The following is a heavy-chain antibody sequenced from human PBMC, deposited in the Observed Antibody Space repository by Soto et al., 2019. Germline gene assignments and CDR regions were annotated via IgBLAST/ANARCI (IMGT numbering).Heavy chain of an antibody. V-gene: IGHV3-15*01. D-gene: IGHD4-4*01. CDR2: IKSKTDGGTT. Sequence: PWGSLRLSCAASGFSFINAWMSWVRHAPVKGLEWVGRIKSKTDGGTTVYAAPVKGRFTISRDDSKNTLYLQMNSLKTEDTAVYYCTPEGNYYFDYWGQGTLVTVSS. CDR1: GFSFINAW. CDR3: TPEGNYYFDY. J-gene: IGHJ4*02.